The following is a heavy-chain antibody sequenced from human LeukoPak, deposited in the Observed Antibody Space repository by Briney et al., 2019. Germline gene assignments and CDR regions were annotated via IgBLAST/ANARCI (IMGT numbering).Heavy chain of an antibody. CDR1: GFTFSTYG. Sequence: PGRSLRLSCAASGFTFSTYGMHWVRQAPGKGLEWVAVIWYYGSNKYYADSVKGRFTISRDNSENTVYLQMNSLRAEDTALYYCARAYYYDSSDYYPLDYWGQGTLVTVSS. J-gene: IGHJ4*02. CDR3: ARAYYYDSSDYYPLDY. CDR2: IWYYGSNK. V-gene: IGHV3-33*01. D-gene: IGHD3-22*01.